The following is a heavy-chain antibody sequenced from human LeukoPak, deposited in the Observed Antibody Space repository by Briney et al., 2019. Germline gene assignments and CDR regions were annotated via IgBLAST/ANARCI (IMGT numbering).Heavy chain of an antibody. Sequence: SETLSLTCAVYGGSFSGYYWSWIRQPPGKGLEWIGEINHSGSTNYNPSLKSRVTISVDTSKNQFSLKLSSVTAADTAVYYCARRGWYSDYWGQGTLVTASS. J-gene: IGHJ4*02. V-gene: IGHV4-34*01. CDR1: GGSFSGYY. D-gene: IGHD6-19*01. CDR2: INHSGST. CDR3: ARRGWYSDY.